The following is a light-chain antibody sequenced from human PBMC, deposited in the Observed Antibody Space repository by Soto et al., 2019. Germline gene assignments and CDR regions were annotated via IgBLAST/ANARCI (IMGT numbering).Light chain of an antibody. V-gene: IGKV3-20*01. CDR2: GAS. J-gene: IGKJ1*01. CDR3: QQYGSSPWT. Sequence: EIVLTPSPGTLSLSPGERATLSCRASQSVSSSYLAWYQQKPGQAPRPLIYGASSRAIGIPDRFSGSGSGTDFTLTISRLEPEDFAVYYCQQYGSSPWTVGQGTKVDIK. CDR1: QSVSSSY.